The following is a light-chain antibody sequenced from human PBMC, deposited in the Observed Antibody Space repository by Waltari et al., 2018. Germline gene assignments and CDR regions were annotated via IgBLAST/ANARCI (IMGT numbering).Light chain of an antibody. CDR2: GAS. CDR1: QSVGRT. V-gene: IGKV3-20*01. CDR3: QHYVRLPAT. Sequence: EIVLTQSPGTLSLSPGERATLSCRASQSVGRTLAWYQQKPGQAPRLLIYGASSRDTDIPDRFSGSGSGTDFSLTINRLEPEDFAVYFCQHYVRLPATFGQGTKVEIK. J-gene: IGKJ1*01.